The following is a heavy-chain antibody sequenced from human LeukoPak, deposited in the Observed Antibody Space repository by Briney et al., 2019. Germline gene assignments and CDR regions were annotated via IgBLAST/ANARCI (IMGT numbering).Heavy chain of an antibody. CDR2: ISGSGGST. Sequence: PGGSLRLSRAPSGFTFSNYVLSRVSQAPGEGLEWVSVISGSGGSTYYADSVKGQFTIFRDNSKNTVYLQMNSLRADDTAVYYCAKGDTGMVRRYYFDYWGQGTLVTVSS. CDR3: AKGDTGMVRRYYFDY. V-gene: IGHV3-23*01. D-gene: IGHD5-18*01. J-gene: IGHJ4*02. CDR1: GFTFSNYV.